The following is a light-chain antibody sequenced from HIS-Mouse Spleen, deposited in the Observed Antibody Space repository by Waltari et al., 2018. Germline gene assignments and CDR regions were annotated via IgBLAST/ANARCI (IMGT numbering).Light chain of an antibody. CDR3: AAWDDSLNGWV. Sequence: QSVLTQPPSASGTPGQRVTISCSGSSSTIGSNTVNWYQQLPGTAPKLLLYSNNQRPSGVPDRFSGSKSGTSASLAISGLQSEDEADYYCAAWDDSLNGWVFGGGTKLTVL. CDR2: SNN. V-gene: IGLV1-44*01. J-gene: IGLJ3*02. CDR1: SSTIGSNT.